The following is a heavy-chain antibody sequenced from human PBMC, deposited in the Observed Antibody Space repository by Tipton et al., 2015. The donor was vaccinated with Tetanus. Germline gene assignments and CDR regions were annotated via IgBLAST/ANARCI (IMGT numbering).Heavy chain of an antibody. D-gene: IGHD2-15*01. V-gene: IGHV3-30*18. CDR1: GFTFFDYS. CDR2: IPFDGRNE. J-gene: IGHJ4*02. CDR3: AKEFQRARIRFFDS. Sequence: SLRLSCAASGFTFFDYSMNWVRQAPGKGLEWVAVIPFDGRNERYADSVKGRFIISRDNSKNTLYLQMNSLRPEDTAVYYCAKEFQRARIRFFDSWGQGSQVTASS.